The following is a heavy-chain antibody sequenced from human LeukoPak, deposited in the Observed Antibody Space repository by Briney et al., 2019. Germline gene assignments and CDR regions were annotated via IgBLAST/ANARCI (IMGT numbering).Heavy chain of an antibody. V-gene: IGHV1-8*01. D-gene: IGHD3-10*01. J-gene: IGHJ1*01. CDR1: GYTFTSYD. CDR2: MNPNSDNT. Sequence: ASVKVSCKVSGYTFTSYDINWVRQATGQGLEWMGWMNPNSDNTGYAQKFQGRVTMTRNTSISTAYMELSSLRSEDTAVYYCARGILYGSGSYRTVWGQGTLVTVSS. CDR3: ARGILYGSGSYRTV.